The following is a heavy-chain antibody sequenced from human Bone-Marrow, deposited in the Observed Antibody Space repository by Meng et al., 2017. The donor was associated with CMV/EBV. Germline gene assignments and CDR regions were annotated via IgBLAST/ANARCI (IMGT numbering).Heavy chain of an antibody. V-gene: IGHV4-61*01. J-gene: IGHJ4*02. CDR1: GGSVSSGSYY. CDR2: IYYSGST. CDR3: ARKRITIFGVATTHFDY. Sequence: GSLRLSCTVSGGSVSSGSYYWSWIRQPPGKGLEWIGYIYYSGSTNYNPSLKSRVTISVDTSKNQFSLKLSSVTAADTAVYYCARKRITIFGVATTHFDYWGQGTLVTVSS. D-gene: IGHD3-3*01.